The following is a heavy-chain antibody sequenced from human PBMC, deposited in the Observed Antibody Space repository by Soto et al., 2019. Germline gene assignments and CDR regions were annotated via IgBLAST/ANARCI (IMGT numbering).Heavy chain of an antibody. CDR2: IYHSGGT. J-gene: IGHJ5*02. D-gene: IGHD5-18*01. CDR3: ASFGGYSYGRIDP. CDR1: GGSISSSNW. V-gene: IGHV4-4*02. Sequence: QVQLQESGPGLVKPSGTLSLTCAVSGGSISSSNWWRWVREPPGKGLEWIGEIYHSGGTNYNPSLKLRRNISVDKSKNLFSLKLGSVTAADPSVYYCASFGGYSYGRIDPWGQGTLVTVSS.